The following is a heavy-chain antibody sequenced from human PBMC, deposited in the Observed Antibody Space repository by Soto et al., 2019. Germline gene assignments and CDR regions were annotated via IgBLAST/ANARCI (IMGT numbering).Heavy chain of an antibody. CDR3: ARDLFCDNTNCPTSNWFDP. V-gene: IGHV1-46*01. CDR1: GYAFTSYF. D-gene: IGHD2-2*01. Sequence: ASVKVSFKASGYAFTSYFMHWVRQAPGQGLEWMGIISPINSTTKYAQKFEGRVSMTSDTSTTTVYMELSSLRSEDTAVYYCARDLFCDNTNCPTSNWFDPWGQGTLVTVSS. J-gene: IGHJ5*02. CDR2: ISPINSTT.